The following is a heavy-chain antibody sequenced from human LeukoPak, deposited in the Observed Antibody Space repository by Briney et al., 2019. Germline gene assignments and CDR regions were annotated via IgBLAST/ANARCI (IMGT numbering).Heavy chain of an antibody. CDR3: ARDQDPIAVAGSGVNWFDP. D-gene: IGHD6-19*01. CDR1: GYTFTSYN. Sequence: ASVKVSCKASGYTFTSYNINWVRQAPGQGLEWMGWISAYNGNTNYAQKFQGRVTMTRDTSTSTVYMELSSLRSEDTAVYYCARDQDPIAVAGSGVNWFDPWGQGTLVTVSS. J-gene: IGHJ5*02. V-gene: IGHV1-18*01. CDR2: ISAYNGNT.